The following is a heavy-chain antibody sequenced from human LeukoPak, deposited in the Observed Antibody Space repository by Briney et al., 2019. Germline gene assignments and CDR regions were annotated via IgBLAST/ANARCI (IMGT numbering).Heavy chain of an antibody. D-gene: IGHD6-6*01. V-gene: IGHV1-8*01. Sequence: ASVKVSCKASGYTFTSYDINWVRQATGQGLEWMGWMNPDSGNTGYAQKFQGRVTMTRNTSISTAYMELSSLRSEATAVYTGARAIRRRRGSSRGNCFDPGAREPWSPSPQ. J-gene: IGHJ5*02. CDR2: MNPDSGNT. CDR1: GYTFTSYD. CDR3: ARAIRRRRGSSRGNCFDP.